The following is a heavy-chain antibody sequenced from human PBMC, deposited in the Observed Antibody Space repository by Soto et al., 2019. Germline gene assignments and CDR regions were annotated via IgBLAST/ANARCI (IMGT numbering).Heavy chain of an antibody. CDR2: IYYSGST. J-gene: IGHJ4*02. V-gene: IGHV4-59*01. CDR1: GGSISSYY. Sequence: SETLSLTCTVSGGSISSYYWSWIRQPPGKGLEWIGYIYYSGSTNYNPSLKSRVTISVDTSKNQFSLKLSSVTAADTAVYYCARSITIFGVLIIGSYFDYWGQGTLVTVSS. D-gene: IGHD3-3*01. CDR3: ARSITIFGVLIIGSYFDY.